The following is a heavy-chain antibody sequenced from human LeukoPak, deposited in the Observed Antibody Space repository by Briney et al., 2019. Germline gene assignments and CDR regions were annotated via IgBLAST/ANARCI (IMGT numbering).Heavy chain of an antibody. D-gene: IGHD2-15*01. Sequence: PGGSLRLSCAASGFTFSNYEMNWVRQAPGKGLEGVSYISSRDSIIYYADYVKGRFTISRDNAKNSLYLQMHSLRAEDTAVYYCATGGACSGGSCYGYFDYWGQGTLVTVSS. CDR1: GFTFSNYE. J-gene: IGHJ4*02. CDR3: ATGGACSGGSCYGYFDY. CDR2: ISSRDSII. V-gene: IGHV3-48*03.